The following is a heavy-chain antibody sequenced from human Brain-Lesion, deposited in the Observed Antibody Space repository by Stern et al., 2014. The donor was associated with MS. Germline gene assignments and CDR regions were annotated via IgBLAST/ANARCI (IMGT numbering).Heavy chain of an antibody. CDR3: ASNRGSGSFFDS. J-gene: IGHJ4*02. V-gene: IGHV4-4*02. CDR1: GGSISSGNR. D-gene: IGHD1-26*01. Sequence: QVQLQESGPGLVKPSGTLSLTCAVSGGSISSGNRWRWVRQSPGQRLEGIGEMYHSGITNYNPSLESRVSISLNKSKNQFPLKVYSLTAADTAVYYCASNRGSGSFFDSWGQGSLVTVSS. CDR2: MYHSGIT.